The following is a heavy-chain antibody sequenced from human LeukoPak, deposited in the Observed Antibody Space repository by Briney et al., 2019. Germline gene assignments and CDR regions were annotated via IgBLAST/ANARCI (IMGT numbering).Heavy chain of an antibody. D-gene: IGHD4-11*01. CDR1: GGTFSSYA. J-gene: IGHJ6*03. CDR2: IIPIFGTA. CDR3: ARDSEGTTSWYYYYYMDV. Sequence: SVKVSCKASGGTFSSYAISWVRQAPGQGLEWMGGIIPIFGTANYAQKFQGRVTITADKSTSTAYMELSSLRSEDTAVYYCARDSEGTTSWYYYYYMDVWGKGTTVTVSS. V-gene: IGHV1-69*06.